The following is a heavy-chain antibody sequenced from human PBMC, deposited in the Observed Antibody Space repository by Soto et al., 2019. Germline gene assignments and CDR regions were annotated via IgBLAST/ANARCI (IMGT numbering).Heavy chain of an antibody. V-gene: IGHV4-61*01. J-gene: IGHJ4*02. CDR1: GGSVSSGSYY. D-gene: IGHD3-22*01. CDR3: ASRYDSSGYYYGY. CDR2: IYYSGST. Sequence: QVQLQESGPGLVKPSETLSLTCTVSGGSVSSGSYYWSWIRQPPGKGLEWIGYIYYSGSTNYNPSLKSRVTISVDTSKNQFSLKLSSVTAADTAVYYCASRYDSSGYYYGYWAQGTLVTVSS.